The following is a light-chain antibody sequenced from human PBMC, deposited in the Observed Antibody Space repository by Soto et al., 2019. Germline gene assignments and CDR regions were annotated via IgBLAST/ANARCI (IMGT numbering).Light chain of an antibody. Sequence: QYALTXPASVSGSPGQXXTXXXTXXXXXXGDYDYVSWYQHLPGKAPKLLIFDVTHRPSGVSDRFSGSKSGNTASLTISGVRPEDEADYYCCSYTDIALDVVFGGGTKLTVL. V-gene: IGLV2-14*01. J-gene: IGLJ2*01. CDR2: DVT. CDR1: XXXXGDYDY. CDR3: CSYTDIALDVV.